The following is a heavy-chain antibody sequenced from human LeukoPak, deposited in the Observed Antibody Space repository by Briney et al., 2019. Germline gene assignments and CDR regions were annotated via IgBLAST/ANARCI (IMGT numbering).Heavy chain of an antibody. J-gene: IGHJ4*02. D-gene: IGHD1-26*01. CDR3: ARVRGEVVGAFVY. CDR2: ISSSSSYI. Sequence: GGSLRLSCAASGFTFSSYSMNWVRQAPGKGLEWVSSISSSSSYIYYADSAKGRFTISRDNAKNSLYLQMNSLRAEDTAVYYCARVRGEVVGAFVYWGQGTLVTVSS. V-gene: IGHV3-21*01. CDR1: GFTFSSYS.